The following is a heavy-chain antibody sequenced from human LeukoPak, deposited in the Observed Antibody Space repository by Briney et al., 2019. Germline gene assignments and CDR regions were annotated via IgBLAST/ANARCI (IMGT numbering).Heavy chain of an antibody. V-gene: IGHV1-69-2*01. Sequence: GASVKVSCKASGYTFTDYYMHWVQQAPGKGLEWMGRVDPEDGETIYAEKFQGRVTITADTSTDTAYMELSSLRSEDTAVYYCARELAGHYYGSGSSFDYWGQGTLVTVSS. D-gene: IGHD3-10*01. J-gene: IGHJ4*02. CDR1: GYTFTDYY. CDR3: ARELAGHYYGSGSSFDY. CDR2: VDPEDGET.